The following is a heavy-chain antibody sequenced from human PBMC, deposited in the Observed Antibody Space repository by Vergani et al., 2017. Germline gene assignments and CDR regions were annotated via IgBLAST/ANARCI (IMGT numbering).Heavy chain of an antibody. Sequence: QVQLQESGPGLVKPSQTLSLTCTVSGGSISSGGYYWSWIRQHPGKGLEWIGYIYYSGSTYYNPSLKSRVTISVETSKNQFSLKLSSVTAADTAVYYCVGVGIAAACTHPFDDWGQGTLVTVSS. CDR1: GGSISSGGYY. D-gene: IGHD6-13*01. CDR2: IYYSGST. J-gene: IGHJ4*02. CDR3: VGVGIAAACTHPFDD. V-gene: IGHV4-31*03.